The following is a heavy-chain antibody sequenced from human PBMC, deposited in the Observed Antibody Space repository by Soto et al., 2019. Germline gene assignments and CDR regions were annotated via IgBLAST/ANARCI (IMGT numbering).Heavy chain of an antibody. D-gene: IGHD3-3*02. CDR1: GRSMISYY. J-gene: IGHJ4*02. V-gene: IGHV4-4*07. Sequence: SETLSLTCNVSGRSMISYYWSWIRQPAGKGLEWIGRIYTGGNTNYNPSLKSRVTMSVGTSKSQFSLSLTSVTAADTAVYYCAREGDDRHFFFDSWGQGTLVTVS. CDR2: IYTGGNT. CDR3: AREGDDRHFFFDS.